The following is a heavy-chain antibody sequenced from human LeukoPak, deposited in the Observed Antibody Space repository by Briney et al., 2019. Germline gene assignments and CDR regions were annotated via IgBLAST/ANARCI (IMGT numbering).Heavy chain of an antibody. CDR3: ARDQYGSGDGYYMDV. CDR2: ISSSGSTI. D-gene: IGHD3-10*01. J-gene: IGHJ6*03. V-gene: IGHV3-48*04. Sequence: GGSLRLSCAASGFTFSSYGMTWVRQAPGKGLEWVSYISSSGSTIYYADSVKGRFTISRDNAKNSLYLQMNSLRAEDTAVYYCARDQYGSGDGYYMDVWGKGTTVTISS. CDR1: GFTFSSYG.